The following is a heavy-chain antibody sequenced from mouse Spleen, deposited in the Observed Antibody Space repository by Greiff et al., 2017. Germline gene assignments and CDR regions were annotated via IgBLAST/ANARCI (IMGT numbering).Heavy chain of an antibody. Sequence: QVTLKVSGAELARPGASVKMSCKASGYTFTSYTMHWVKQRPGQGLEWIGYINPSSGYTNYNQKFKDKATLTADKSSSTAYMQLSSLTSEDSAVYYCAREDYDDAMDYWGQGTSVTVSS. V-gene: IGHV1-4*01. D-gene: IGHD2-4*01. J-gene: IGHJ4*01. CDR3: AREDYDDAMDY. CDR2: INPSSGYT. CDR1: GYTFTSYT.